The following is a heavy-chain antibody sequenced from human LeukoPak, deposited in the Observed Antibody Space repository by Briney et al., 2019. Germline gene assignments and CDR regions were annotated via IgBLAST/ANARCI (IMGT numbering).Heavy chain of an antibody. V-gene: IGHV4-59*01. Sequence: SETLSLTCTVSGGSISSYYWSWIRQPPGKGLEWIGYIYYSGNTTYNPSLKSRVTMSVDTSKKHFSLKLSSVTAADTAVYYCARVPQYSSGEGGFDYWGQGTLVTVSS. CDR1: GGSISSYY. J-gene: IGHJ4*02. CDR2: IYYSGNT. CDR3: ARVPQYSSGEGGFDY. D-gene: IGHD6-25*01.